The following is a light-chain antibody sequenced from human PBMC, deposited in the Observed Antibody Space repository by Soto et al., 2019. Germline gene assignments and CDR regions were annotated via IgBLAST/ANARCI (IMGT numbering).Light chain of an antibody. CDR2: GAS. Sequence: EIVMTQSPDPLSVSPGERAALSCRTSQSVSSDLAWYQQKPGQAPRLLIYGASTRATGIPARFSGSGSGTEFTLTISSLQSDDFATYYCQQYNSYWRTFGQGTKVEIK. V-gene: IGKV3D-15*01. J-gene: IGKJ1*01. CDR1: QSVSSD. CDR3: QQYNSYWRT.